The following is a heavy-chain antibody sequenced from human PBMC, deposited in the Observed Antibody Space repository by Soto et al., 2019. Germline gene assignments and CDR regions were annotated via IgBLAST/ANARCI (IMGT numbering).Heavy chain of an antibody. J-gene: IGHJ5*02. D-gene: IGHD3-9*01. V-gene: IGHV7-4-1*01. CDR1: GYTFTSYG. CDR3: AREGRRYYDILTGDEDNCFDP. Sequence: ASVKVSCKASGYTFTSYGMNWVRQAPGQGLEWMGWINTNTGNPTYAQGFTGRFVFSLDTSVSTAYLQICSLKAEDTAVYYCAREGRRYYDILTGDEDNCFDPWG. CDR2: INTNTGNP.